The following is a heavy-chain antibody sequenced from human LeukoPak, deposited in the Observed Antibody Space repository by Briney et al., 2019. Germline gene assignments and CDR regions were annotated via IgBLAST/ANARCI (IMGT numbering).Heavy chain of an antibody. V-gene: IGHV1-2*02. CDR2: INPNSGGT. J-gene: IGHJ4*02. D-gene: IGHD3-22*01. CDR1: GYTFTGYY. Sequence: ASVKVSCKASGYTFTGYYMHWVQQAPGQGLEWMGWINPNSGGTNYAQKFQGRVTMTRDTSISTAYMELSRLRSDDTAVYYCARDDRVVIPYFDYWGQGTLVTVSS. CDR3: ARDDRVVIPYFDY.